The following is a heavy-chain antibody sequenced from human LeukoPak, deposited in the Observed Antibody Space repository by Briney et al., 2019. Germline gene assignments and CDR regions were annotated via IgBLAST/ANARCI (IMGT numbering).Heavy chain of an antibody. CDR2: ISGSGGIT. CDR3: EKPTIGYFRGVDY. Sequence: PGGSLRLTCAASEFSYSSYAMSWVRQAPGKGQEWVSSISGSGGITYYADSVKGRFTISRDNSKNTLYLQMNSLRAEDTAVYYCEKPTIGYFRGVDYWGKGTLVTVSS. CDR1: EFSYSSYA. J-gene: IGHJ4*02. D-gene: IGHD3-22*01. V-gene: IGHV3-23*01.